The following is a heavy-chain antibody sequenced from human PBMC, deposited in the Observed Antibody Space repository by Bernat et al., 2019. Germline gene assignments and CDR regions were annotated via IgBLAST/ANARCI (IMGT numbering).Heavy chain of an antibody. CDR2: ISGDGGST. CDR1: GFTFDDYA. Sequence: EVQLVESGGGVVQPGGSLRLSCAASGFTFDDYAMHWVRQAPGKGLEWVSLISGDGGSTYYADSVKGRFTISRDNSKNSLYLQMNSLRTEDTALYYCATASLLRDYFDYWGQGTLVTVSS. V-gene: IGHV3-43*02. CDR3: ATASLLRDYFDY. D-gene: IGHD4-17*01. J-gene: IGHJ4*02.